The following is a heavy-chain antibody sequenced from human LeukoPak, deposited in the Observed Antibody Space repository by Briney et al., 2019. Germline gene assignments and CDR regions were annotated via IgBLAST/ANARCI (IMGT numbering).Heavy chain of an antibody. CDR3: ARVQGYDDDSFVGFSSPDDAFAI. V-gene: IGHV1-2*02. CDR2: INPNSGDT. CDR1: GYTFTAYY. Sequence: ASVNVSCKASGYTFTAYYVHWVRQAPGQGLEGLGWINPNSGDTNYAQRFQGRVTMTRDPSISTAYMDLTRLISDDTAVYYCARVQGYDDDSFVGFSSPDDAFAIWGQGTLVTVSS. D-gene: IGHD3-3*01. J-gene: IGHJ3*02.